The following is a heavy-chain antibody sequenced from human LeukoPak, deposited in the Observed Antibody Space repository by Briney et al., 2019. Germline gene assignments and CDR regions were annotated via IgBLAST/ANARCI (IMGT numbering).Heavy chain of an antibody. D-gene: IGHD3-22*01. V-gene: IGHV4-4*07. J-gene: IGHJ3*02. CDR2: IYTSGST. CDR1: GGSISSYY. CDR3: ARDRYYDRSGYIFKNDAFDI. Sequence: SETLSLTCTVSGGSISSYYWSWIRQPAGKGLEWIGRIYTSGSTNYNPSLKSRVTMSVDTSKNQFSLELSCVTAADTAVYYCARDRYYDRSGYIFKNDAFDIWGEGRMVTVSS.